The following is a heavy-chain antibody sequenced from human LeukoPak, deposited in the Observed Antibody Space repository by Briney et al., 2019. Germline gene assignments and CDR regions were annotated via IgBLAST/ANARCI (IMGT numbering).Heavy chain of an antibody. J-gene: IGHJ4*02. Sequence: ASVKVSCKVSGLTPTALSMHWVRQAPGKGLEWMGGFDPEDGETIYAQKFQGRVTMTEDTSTDTAYMELSSLRSEDTAVYYCASALAQWLPNWGQGTLVTVSS. V-gene: IGHV1-24*01. CDR2: FDPEDGET. CDR3: ASALAQWLPN. D-gene: IGHD6-19*01. CDR1: GLTPTALS.